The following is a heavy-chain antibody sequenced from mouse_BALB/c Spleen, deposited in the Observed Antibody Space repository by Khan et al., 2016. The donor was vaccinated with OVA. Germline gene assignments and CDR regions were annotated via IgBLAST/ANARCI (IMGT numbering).Heavy chain of an antibody. CDR1: GYTFTDYS. Sequence: QIQLVQSGPELKKPGETVKISCKASGYTFTDYSMHWVQKVPGKGLKWMGWINTETGEPTYADDFKGRFAFSLETSVSTAYLQINNLKNEDTATYFCARDRYDYLDYWGQGTTLTVSS. CDR3: ARDRYDYLDY. V-gene: IGHV9-2-1*01. J-gene: IGHJ2*01. D-gene: IGHD2-14*01. CDR2: INTETGEP.